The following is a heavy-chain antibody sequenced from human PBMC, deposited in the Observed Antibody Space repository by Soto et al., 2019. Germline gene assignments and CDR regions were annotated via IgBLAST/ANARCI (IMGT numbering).Heavy chain of an antibody. CDR3: ARDLGHGNGPFDY. D-gene: IGHD1-26*01. Sequence: PGGSLRLSCAASGFTFSSYSMNWVRQAPGKGLEWVAVIWYDGTKKYYADSVKGRFTISRDNSRNSLYLQVNSLRVEDTAVYYCARDLGHGNGPFDYWGQGALVTVSS. CDR2: IWYDGTKK. J-gene: IGHJ4*02. V-gene: IGHV3-33*08. CDR1: GFTFSSYS.